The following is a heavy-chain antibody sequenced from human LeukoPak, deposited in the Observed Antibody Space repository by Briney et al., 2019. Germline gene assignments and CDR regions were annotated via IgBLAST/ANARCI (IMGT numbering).Heavy chain of an antibody. CDR2: IYYSGST. CDR1: GGSISSYY. Sequence: PSETLSLTCTVSGGSISSYYWSWIRQPPGKGLEWIGYIYYSGSTNYNPSLKSRVTISVDTSKNQFSLKLSSVTAADTAVYYCAREGGSVGIASKNAFDIWGQGTMVTVSS. D-gene: IGHD2-21*01. V-gene: IGHV4-59*01. CDR3: AREGGSVGIASKNAFDI. J-gene: IGHJ3*02.